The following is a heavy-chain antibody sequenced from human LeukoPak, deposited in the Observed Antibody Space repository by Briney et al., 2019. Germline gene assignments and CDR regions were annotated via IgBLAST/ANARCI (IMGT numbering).Heavy chain of an antibody. CDR3: AREDILTGYCFDH. J-gene: IGHJ4*02. CDR2: ISYDGSNK. V-gene: IGHV3-30*19. CDR1: GFTFSSYA. Sequence: PGRSLRLSCAASGFTFSSYAIHWVRQAPGKGLEWVAVISYDGSNKYYADSVKGRFTISRDNSKNTLYLQMNSLRAEDTAVYYCAREDILTGYCFDHWGQGTLVTVSS. D-gene: IGHD3-9*01.